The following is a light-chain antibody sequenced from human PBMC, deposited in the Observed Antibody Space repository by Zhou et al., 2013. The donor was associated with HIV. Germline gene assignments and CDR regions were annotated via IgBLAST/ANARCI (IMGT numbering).Light chain of an antibody. V-gene: IGKV3D-20*01. CDR1: QSVSSN. CDR2: DAS. J-gene: IGKJ3*01. CDR3: QQLGASPFT. Sequence: EIVMTQSPATLSVSPGERATLSCGASQSVSSNLAWYQQRPGLPPRLVIYDASNRASGIPARFSGSGSGTDFTLTISGLEVEDFVVYYCQQLGASPFTFGPGTKVDIK.